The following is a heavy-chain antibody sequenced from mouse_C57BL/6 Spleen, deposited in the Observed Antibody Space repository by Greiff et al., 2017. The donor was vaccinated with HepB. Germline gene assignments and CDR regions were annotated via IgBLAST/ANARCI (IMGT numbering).Heavy chain of an antibody. Sequence: VQLQQSGPELVKPGASVKISCKASGYSFTGYYMHWVKQSSEKSLEWIGEINPSTGGTSYNQKFKGKATLTVDKSSSTAYMQLSSLTYEDSAVYYCARHGSSNWYFDVWGTGTTVTVSS. CDR1: GYSFTGYY. J-gene: IGHJ1*03. CDR3: ARHGSSNWYFDV. CDR2: INPSTGGT. D-gene: IGHD1-1*01. V-gene: IGHV1-43*01.